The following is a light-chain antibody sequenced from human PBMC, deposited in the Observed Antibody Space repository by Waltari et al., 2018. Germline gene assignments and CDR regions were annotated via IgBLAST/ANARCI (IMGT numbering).Light chain of an antibody. V-gene: IGKV3-15*01. CDR1: QSVSSN. J-gene: IGKJ5*01. CDR2: DAS. CDR3: QQYNRWPPIT. Sequence: EIVMTQSPATLSVSPGETATLSCRASQSVSSNVAWYQKKPGQAPRLLIYDASTSATSIPAKFRGSGSGTEFTLTISSLQSEDFAVYYCQQYNRWPPITFDHGTRLEIK.